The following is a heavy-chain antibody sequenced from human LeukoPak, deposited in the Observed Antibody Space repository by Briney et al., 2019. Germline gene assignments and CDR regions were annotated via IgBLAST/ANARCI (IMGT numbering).Heavy chain of an antibody. J-gene: IGHJ3*02. CDR1: GFTFSSYW. CDR3: ARDDSSGYDSDAFDI. V-gene: IGHV3-7*01. D-gene: IGHD3-22*01. Sequence: PGGSLRLSCAASGFTFSSYWMSWVRQAPGKGLEWVANIKQDGSEKYYADSVKGRFTISRDNAKNSLYLQMDSLRAEDTAVYYCARDDSSGYDSDAFDIWGQGTMVTVSS. CDR2: IKQDGSEK.